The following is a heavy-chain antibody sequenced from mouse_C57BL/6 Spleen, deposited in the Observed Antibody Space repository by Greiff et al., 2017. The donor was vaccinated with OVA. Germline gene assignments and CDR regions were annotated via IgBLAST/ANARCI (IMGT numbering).Heavy chain of an antibody. Sequence: VQLQQSGTVLARPGASVKMSCKTSGYTFTSYWMHWVKQRPGQGLEWIGAIYPGNSDTSYNQKFKGKAKLTAVTSASTAYMELSSLTNEDSAVYYCTGGLLYYYAMDYWGQGTSVTVSS. V-gene: IGHV1-5*01. CDR2: IYPGNSDT. CDR3: TGGLLYYYAMDY. D-gene: IGHD1-1*01. J-gene: IGHJ4*01. CDR1: GYTFTSYW.